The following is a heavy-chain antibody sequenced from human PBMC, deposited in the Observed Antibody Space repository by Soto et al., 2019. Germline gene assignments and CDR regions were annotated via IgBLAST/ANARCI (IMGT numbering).Heavy chain of an antibody. Sequence: PGGSLRLSCAASGFTFSSYWMHWVRQAPGKGLVWVSRINSDGSSTSYADSVKGRFTISRDNAKNTLYLQMNSLRAEDTAVYYCARAAYYDSSGYYYDYYYYGMDGWGHGTTVTVSS. CDR3: ARAAYYDSSGYYYDYYYYGMDG. J-gene: IGHJ6*02. CDR2: INSDGSST. CDR1: GFTFSSYW. D-gene: IGHD3-22*01. V-gene: IGHV3-74*01.